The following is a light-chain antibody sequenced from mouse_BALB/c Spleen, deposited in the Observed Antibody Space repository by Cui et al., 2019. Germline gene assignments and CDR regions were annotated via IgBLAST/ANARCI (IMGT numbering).Light chain of an antibody. CDR2: STS. J-gene: IGKJ1*01. Sequence: QIVLTQSPAIMSASLGERDTMTCTASPSVSSSYLHWYQQKPGSSPKLWIYSTSNLAAGVPARFSGSGSGNAYSLTISSMEAEDAATYYCHQYHRSPRTFGGGTKLEIK. CDR3: HQYHRSPRT. CDR1: PSVSSSY. V-gene: IGKV4-74*01.